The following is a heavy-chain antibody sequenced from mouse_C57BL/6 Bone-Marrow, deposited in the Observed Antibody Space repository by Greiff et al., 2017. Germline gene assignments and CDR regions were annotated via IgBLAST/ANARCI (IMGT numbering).Heavy chain of an antibody. J-gene: IGHJ1*03. Sequence: QVQLQQSGPGLVQPSQCLSITCTASGFSLTSYGVHWVRQSPGKGLEWLGVIWSGGSTDYNAAFMSRLSITTDNSKSQFCFKMNRLQADDTAIYYCAKKGYGSSYVWYFDVWGTGTTVTVSS. CDR1: GFSLTSYG. CDR3: AKKGYGSSYVWYFDV. V-gene: IGHV2-5*01. CDR2: IWSGGST. D-gene: IGHD1-1*01.